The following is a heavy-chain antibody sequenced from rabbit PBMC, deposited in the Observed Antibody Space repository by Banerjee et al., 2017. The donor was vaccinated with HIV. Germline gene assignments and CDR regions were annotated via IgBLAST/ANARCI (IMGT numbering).Heavy chain of an antibody. J-gene: IGHJ4*01. D-gene: IGHD4-2*01. CDR2: IDPVFGST. CDR3: ARDAGYVGSNL. V-gene: IGHV1S47*01. Sequence: QEQLVESGGGLVQPGGSLKLSCKASGFDFSSYGVSWVRQAPGKGLEWIGYIDPVFGSTYYANWVNGRFTISSHNAQNTLYLQLNSLTAADTATYFCARDAGYVGSNLWGPGTLVTVS. CDR1: GFDFSSYG.